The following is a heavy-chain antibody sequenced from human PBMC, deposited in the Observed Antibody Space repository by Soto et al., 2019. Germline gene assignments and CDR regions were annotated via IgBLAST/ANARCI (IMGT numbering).Heavy chain of an antibody. V-gene: IGHV3-66*01. D-gene: IGHD2-15*01. CDR3: AREPRYCRGGSCSITGDAYDI. CDR1: GFTFSSYA. J-gene: IGHJ3*02. CDR2: ISNRGDT. Sequence: GGSLRLSCAASGFTFSSYAMNWVRQAPGKGLEWVSVISNRGDTHYADSVRGRFSLSRDISDNTLHLQMNNLRVEDTAVYYCAREPRYCRGGSCSITGDAYDIWGQGTMVTVS.